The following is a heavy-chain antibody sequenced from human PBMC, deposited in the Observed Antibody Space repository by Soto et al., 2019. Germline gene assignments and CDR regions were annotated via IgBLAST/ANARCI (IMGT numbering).Heavy chain of an antibody. Sequence: GGSLRLSCASSGFTFSSYAMSWVRQAPGKGLEWVSAISGSGGSTYYADSVKGRFTISRDNSKNTLYLQMNSLRAEDTAVYYCAKDDYGDYGYFDYWGQGTLVTVSS. D-gene: IGHD4-17*01. V-gene: IGHV3-23*01. CDR1: GFTFSSYA. J-gene: IGHJ4*02. CDR2: ISGSGGST. CDR3: AKDDYGDYGYFDY.